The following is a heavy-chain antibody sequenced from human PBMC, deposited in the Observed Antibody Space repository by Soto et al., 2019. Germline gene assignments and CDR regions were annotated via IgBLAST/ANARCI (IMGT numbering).Heavy chain of an antibody. D-gene: IGHD3-22*01. V-gene: IGHV1-18*01. CDR3: ARSYYYDSSGYYPPDY. J-gene: IGHJ4*01. Sequence: GASVKVSCKASGYTFTNYGVSWVRQAPRQGLEWMGWISAYNGNTNYAQNLQGRVTMTTDTSTSTAYMEVRSLRSDDTAVYYCARSYYYDSSGYYPPDYWG. CDR2: ISAYNGNT. CDR1: GYTFTNYG.